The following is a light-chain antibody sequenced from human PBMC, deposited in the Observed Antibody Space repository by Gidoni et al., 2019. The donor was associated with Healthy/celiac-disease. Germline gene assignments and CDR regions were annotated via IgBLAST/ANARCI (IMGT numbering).Light chain of an antibody. CDR1: QSVSSSY. J-gene: IGKJ1*01. V-gene: IGKV3-20*01. CDR2: GAS. Sequence: EIVLTQSPGTLSFSPGERANLSCRASQSVSSSYLAWYQQKPGQAPRLLIYGASSRATGIPDRFSGSGSGTDFTLTISRLEPEDFAVYYCQQYGSSPWTFXXXTKVEIK. CDR3: QQYGSSPWT.